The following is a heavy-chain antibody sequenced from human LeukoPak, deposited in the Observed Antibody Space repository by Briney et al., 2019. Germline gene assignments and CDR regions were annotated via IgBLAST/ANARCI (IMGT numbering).Heavy chain of an antibody. CDR1: GYTFSYYA. CDR3: VKDRAGYYGSGSLFDY. J-gene: IGHJ4*02. D-gene: IGHD3-10*01. CDR2: INSNGGST. V-gene: IGHV3-64D*06. Sequence: VGSLRLSCSASGYTFSYYAMHWVRQAPGKGLEYVSAINSNGGSTYYADSVKGRPIISRDNSKNTLYLQMSSLRAEDTAVYYCVKDRAGYYGSGSLFDYWGQGTLVTVSS.